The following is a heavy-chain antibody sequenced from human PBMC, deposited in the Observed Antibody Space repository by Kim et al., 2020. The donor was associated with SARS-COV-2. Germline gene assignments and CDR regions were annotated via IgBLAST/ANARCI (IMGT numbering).Heavy chain of an antibody. CDR1: GFSFSNHA. CDR2: ITPSGDNT. Sequence: GGSLRLSCSASGFSFSNHAMTWVRQAPGKGLEWVSMITPSGDNTDYADSVKGRFTISRDNSKNTVNVQMNSLRAEDTAVYYCAKVLGYGTAYLYYGMDVWGQGTMVTVSS. V-gene: IGHV3-23*01. CDR3: AKVLGYGTAYLYYGMDV. D-gene: IGHD3-16*01. J-gene: IGHJ6*02.